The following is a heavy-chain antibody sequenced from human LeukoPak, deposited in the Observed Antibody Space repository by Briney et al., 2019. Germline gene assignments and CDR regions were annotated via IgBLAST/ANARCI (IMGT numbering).Heavy chain of an antibody. Sequence: GGALRLSFGGSGFAFRSFAMEWVRQAPSKGVEGVAVISYDGSNKYYADSVKGRFTISRDNSKNTLYLQMNSLRAEDTAVYYCARDPTNLVGAYFDYWGQGTLVTVSS. D-gene: IGHD1-26*01. CDR3: ARDPTNLVGAYFDY. CDR1: GFAFRSFA. V-gene: IGHV3-30-3*01. J-gene: IGHJ4*02. CDR2: ISYDGSNK.